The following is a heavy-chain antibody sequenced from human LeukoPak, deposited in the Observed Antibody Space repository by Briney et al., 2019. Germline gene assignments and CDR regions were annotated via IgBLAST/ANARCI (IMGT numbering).Heavy chain of an antibody. V-gene: IGHV1-2*06. CDR2: INPNSGGT. J-gene: IGHJ4*02. D-gene: IGHD2-21*01. CDR1: GYTFTGYY. Sequence: GASVKVSCTASGYTFTGYYMHWVQQAPGQGLEWMGRINPNSGGTNYAQKFQGRVTMTRDTSISTAYMELSRLRSDDTAVYYCARTPKRFYSVDYWGQGTLVTVSS. CDR3: ARTPKRFYSVDY.